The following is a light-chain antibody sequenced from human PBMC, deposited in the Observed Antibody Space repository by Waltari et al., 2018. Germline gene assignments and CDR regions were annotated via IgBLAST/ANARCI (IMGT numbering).Light chain of an antibody. CDR3: QQRTNWIT. CDR2: GAS. CDR1: QSVSSN. J-gene: IGKJ5*01. Sequence: EIVLTQSPATLSLSPGERATLSCRASQSVSSNLAWYQHKPGQAPRLLIYGASNRATGIPARFSGSGSGTDFTLTISSLEPEDFAVYYCQQRTNWITFGQGTRLEIK. V-gene: IGKV3-11*01.